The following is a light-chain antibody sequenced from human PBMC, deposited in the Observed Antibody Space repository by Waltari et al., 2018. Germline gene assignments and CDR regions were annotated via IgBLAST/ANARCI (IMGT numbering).Light chain of an antibody. CDR1: QSVGTK. V-gene: IGKV3-15*01. CDR2: GAS. CDR3: QQYNLWPWT. J-gene: IGKJ1*01. Sequence: EIVMTQSPVTLSVSPGERATLSCRASQSVGTKLAWYQQKPGQAPRLLIYGASTRATGIAARFSGSGSWTEFTLTISSLQSEDFAIYYCQQYNLWPWTFDQGTKVDIK.